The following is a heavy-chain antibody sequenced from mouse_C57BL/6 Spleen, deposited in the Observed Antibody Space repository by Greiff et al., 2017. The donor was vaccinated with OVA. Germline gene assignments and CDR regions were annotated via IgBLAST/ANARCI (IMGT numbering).Heavy chain of an antibody. V-gene: IGHV5-4*03. D-gene: IGHD4-1*01. CDR2: ISDGGSYT. CDR3: ARKLKGLYFDY. CDR1: GFTFSSYA. J-gene: IGHJ2*01. Sequence: DVMLVESGGGLVKPGGSLKLSCAASGFTFSSYAMSWVRQTPEKRLEWVATISDGGSYTYYPDNVKGRFTISRDNAKNNLYLQMSHLKSEDTAMYYCARKLKGLYFDYWGQGTTLTVSS.